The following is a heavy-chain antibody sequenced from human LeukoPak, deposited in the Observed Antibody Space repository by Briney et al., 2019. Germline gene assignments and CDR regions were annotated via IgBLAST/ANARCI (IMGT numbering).Heavy chain of an antibody. Sequence: SGPTLVNPTQTLTLTCTFSGFSFNTSGMCVSWIRQPPGKALEWLARIDWDDYKYYSTSLKTRVTISKDTSKNQVVLTLTNMDPVDTATYYCARTPKIPIFGVISGYYMDVWGKGTTVTVSS. CDR2: IDWDDYK. J-gene: IGHJ6*03. CDR3: ARTPKIPIFGVISGYYMDV. CDR1: GFSFNTSGMC. D-gene: IGHD3-3*01. V-gene: IGHV2-70*11.